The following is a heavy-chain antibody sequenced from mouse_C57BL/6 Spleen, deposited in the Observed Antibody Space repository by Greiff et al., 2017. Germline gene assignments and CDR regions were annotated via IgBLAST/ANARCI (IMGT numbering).Heavy chain of an antibody. CDR2: INPNNGGT. D-gene: IGHD2-3*01. J-gene: IGHJ2*01. CDR3: ARGGYYLSHFDY. V-gene: IGHV1-22*01. CDR1: GYTFTDYN. Sequence: EVQLQQSGPELVKPGASVKMSCKASGYTFTDYNMHWVKQSHGKSLEWIGYINPNNGGTSYNQKFKGKATLTVNKSSSTAYMELRSLTSEDSAVYYCARGGYYLSHFDYWGQGTTLTVSS.